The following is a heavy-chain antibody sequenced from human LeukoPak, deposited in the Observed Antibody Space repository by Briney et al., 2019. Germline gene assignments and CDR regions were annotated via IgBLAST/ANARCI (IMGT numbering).Heavy chain of an antibody. V-gene: IGHV3-72*01. CDR2: SGNKVDSYTA. CDR1: GFTFSDHY. Sequence: GGSLRLSCAASGFTFSDHYIDWVRQAPGKGLEWVGRSGNKVDSYTAEYAASVKGRFTISRDDSKDSLYLQLNTLITEDTAVYYCTRGYSGVSVYAFDVWGQGTMVTVSS. J-gene: IGHJ3*01. D-gene: IGHD1-26*01. CDR3: TRGYSGVSVYAFDV.